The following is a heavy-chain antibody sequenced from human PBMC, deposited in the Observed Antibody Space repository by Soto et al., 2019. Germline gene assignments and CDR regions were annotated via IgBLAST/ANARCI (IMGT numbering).Heavy chain of an antibody. Sequence: SXKVYFKASGYTXNSYFIHLVRQAPGQGLEWMGVFDPSGVATNSAQKFQGRLTMTRDTSTSTVYMDLTSLGSDDTALYYCARVSRGAFDIWGQGTLGTVSS. V-gene: IGHV1-46*02. CDR2: FDPSGVAT. CDR1: GYTXNSYF. J-gene: IGHJ3*02. CDR3: ARVSRGAFDI.